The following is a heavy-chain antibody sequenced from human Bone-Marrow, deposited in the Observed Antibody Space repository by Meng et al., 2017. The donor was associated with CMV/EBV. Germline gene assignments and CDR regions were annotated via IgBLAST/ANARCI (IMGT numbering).Heavy chain of an antibody. CDR3: AGGLIAIYSSSWYGAGYYGMDV. D-gene: IGHD6-13*01. CDR2: INHSGST. CDR1: GGSFSGYY. Sequence: SETLSLTCAVYGGSFSGYYWSWIRQPPGKGLEWIGEINHSGSTNYNPSLKSRVTISVDTSKNQFSLKLSSVTAADTAVYYCAGGLIAIYSSSWYGAGYYGMDVWGQGTTVTVSS. V-gene: IGHV4-34*01. J-gene: IGHJ6*02.